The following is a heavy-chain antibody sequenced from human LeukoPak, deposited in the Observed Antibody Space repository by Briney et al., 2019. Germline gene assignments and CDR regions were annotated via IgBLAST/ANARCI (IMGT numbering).Heavy chain of an antibody. CDR2: IWYDGSNK. CDR3: ARDSATYSSGPLLDY. CDR1: GFTFSSYG. J-gene: IGHJ4*02. V-gene: IGHV3-33*01. Sequence: GRSLRLSCAASGFTFSSYGMQWVRQAPGKGLEWVAVIWYDGSNKYYADSVKGRFTISRDNSKNTLYLQMNSLRAEDTAVYYCARDSATYSSGPLLDYWGQGTLVTVSS. D-gene: IGHD6-19*01.